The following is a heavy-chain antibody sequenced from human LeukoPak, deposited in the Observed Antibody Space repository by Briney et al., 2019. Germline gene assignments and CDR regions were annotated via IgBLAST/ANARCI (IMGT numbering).Heavy chain of an antibody. D-gene: IGHD2-2*01. J-gene: IGHJ4*02. Sequence: GGSLRLSCAASGFTLSDYYMSWIRQAPGKGLEWVSYISSSGSTIYYADSVKGRFTISRDNAKNSLYLQMNSLRAEDTAVYYCARDLGYCSSTSCREFWGQGTLVTVSS. CDR2: ISSSGSTI. V-gene: IGHV3-11*04. CDR1: GFTLSDYY. CDR3: ARDLGYCSSTSCREF.